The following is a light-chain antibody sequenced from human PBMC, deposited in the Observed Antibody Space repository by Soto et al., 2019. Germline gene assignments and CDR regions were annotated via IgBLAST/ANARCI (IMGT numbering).Light chain of an antibody. CDR2: GNS. V-gene: IGLV1-40*01. J-gene: IGLJ2*01. CDR3: QSYDSSLSGSV. CDR1: SSNIGAGYD. Sequence: QLVLTQPPSVSGAPGQRVTISCTGSSSNIGAGYDVHWYQQLPGTAPKLLIYGNSNRPSGVPDRFSGPKSGTSASLAITGLQAEDEADYYCQSYDSSLSGSVFGGGTKLTFL.